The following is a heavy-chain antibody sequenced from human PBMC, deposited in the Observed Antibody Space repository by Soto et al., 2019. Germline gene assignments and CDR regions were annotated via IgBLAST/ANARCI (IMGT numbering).Heavy chain of an antibody. V-gene: IGHV4-59*01. CDR1: GGSISSYY. Sequence: SETLSLTCTVSGGSISSYYWSWIRQPPGKGLEWIGYIYYSGSTNYNPSLKSRVTISVDTSKNQFSLKLSSVTAADTAVYYCARDLGGYYFDYWGQGTLVTVSS. CDR2: IYYSGST. D-gene: IGHD3-10*01. J-gene: IGHJ4*02. CDR3: ARDLGGYYFDY.